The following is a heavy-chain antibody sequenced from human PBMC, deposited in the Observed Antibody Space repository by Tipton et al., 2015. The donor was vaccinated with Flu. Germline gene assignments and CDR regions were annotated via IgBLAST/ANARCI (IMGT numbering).Heavy chain of an antibody. J-gene: IGHJ5*02. CDR3: ARAPHYYDSSGWWFDP. CDR2: IHRSGST. CDR1: GDSISSDYF. D-gene: IGHD3-22*01. V-gene: IGHV4-38-2*01. Sequence: TLSLTCAVSGDSISSDYFWGWIRQPPGKGLEWIATIHRSGSTKYNPSLKSRVTISVDTSKNQFSLEVRSVTAADTAVYYCARAPHYYDSSGWWFDPWGQGTLVTVSS.